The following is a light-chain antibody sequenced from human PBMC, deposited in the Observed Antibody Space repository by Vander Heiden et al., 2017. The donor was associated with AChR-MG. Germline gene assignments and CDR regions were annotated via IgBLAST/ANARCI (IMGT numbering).Light chain of an antibody. CDR2: AAS. CDR3: RQYYSYPPT. Sequence: AIRITQSPSSLSASTGDRVTITCRASQGISSDLDWYQQKPGKAPKLLIYAASTLQSGVTSRFSGSGSGTDFTLTISCLQSEDFATYYCRQYYSYPPTFGGGTKVEIK. CDR1: QGISSD. J-gene: IGKJ4*01. V-gene: IGKV1-8*01.